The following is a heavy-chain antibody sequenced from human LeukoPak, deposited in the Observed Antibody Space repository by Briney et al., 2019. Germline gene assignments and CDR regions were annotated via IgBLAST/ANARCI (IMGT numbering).Heavy chain of an antibody. CDR1: GFTFSSYE. CDR3: ARGGWLRRYFDY. Sequence: GGSLRLSCAASGFTFSSYEMNWVRQAPGKGLEWVSYISSSGSTIYYADSVKGRFTISRDNAKNSLYLQMNSLRAGDTAVYYCARGGWLRRYFDYWGQGTLVTVSS. J-gene: IGHJ4*02. CDR2: ISSSGSTI. D-gene: IGHD5-12*01. V-gene: IGHV3-48*03.